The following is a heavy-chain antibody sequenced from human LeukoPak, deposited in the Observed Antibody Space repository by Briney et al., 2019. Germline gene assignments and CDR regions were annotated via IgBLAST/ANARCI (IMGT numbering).Heavy chain of an antibody. Sequence: PSETLSLTCTVSGGSISSYYWSWIRQPPGKGLEWIGYIYYSGSTNYNPSLKSRVTISVDTSKNQFSLKLSSVTAADTAVYYCARDRVAAAGTSYGSDYWGQGTLVTVSS. J-gene: IGHJ4*02. CDR1: GGSISSYY. V-gene: IGHV4-59*01. CDR3: ARDRVAAAGTSYGSDY. D-gene: IGHD6-13*01. CDR2: IYYSGST.